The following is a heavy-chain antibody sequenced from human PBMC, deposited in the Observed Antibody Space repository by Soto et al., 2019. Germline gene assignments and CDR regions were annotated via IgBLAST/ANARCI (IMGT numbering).Heavy chain of an antibody. D-gene: IGHD5-18*01. CDR3: AADVGGYIYGLAKY. Sequence: VASVKVSCNASGGTFSSYAINWVRQATGQGLEWMGWMNPNSGNTGYAQKFQGRVTMTRNTSISTAYMELSSLRSEDTAVYYCAADVGGYIYGLAKYWGQGTLVTVSS. V-gene: IGHV1-8*02. CDR2: MNPNSGNT. CDR1: GGTFSSYA. J-gene: IGHJ4*02.